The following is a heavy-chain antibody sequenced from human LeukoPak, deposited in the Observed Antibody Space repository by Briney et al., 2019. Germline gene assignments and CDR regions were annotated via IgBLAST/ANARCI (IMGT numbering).Heavy chain of an antibody. Sequence: SVKVSCKASGGTFSSYTISWVRQAPGQGLEWMGRIIPILGIANYAQKFQGRVTMTRDTSISTAYMELSRLRSDDTAVYYCASGSRFDYWGQGTLVTVSS. CDR2: IIPILGIA. CDR1: GGTFSSYT. V-gene: IGHV1-69*02. CDR3: ASGSRFDY. J-gene: IGHJ4*02.